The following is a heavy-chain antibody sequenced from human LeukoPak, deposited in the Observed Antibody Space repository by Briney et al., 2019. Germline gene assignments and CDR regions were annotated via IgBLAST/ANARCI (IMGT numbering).Heavy chain of an antibody. D-gene: IGHD6-13*01. J-gene: IGHJ4*02. CDR3: AKDIFSGSWYYFDY. CDR1: GLTFSNSA. Sequence: GGSLRLSCAVSGLTFSNSAMSWVRQAPGKGLEWVSAISVGSDVIYYADSVKGRFAISRDNSKHTVYLQMDSLRAEDTAVYYCAKDIFSGSWYYFDYWGQGTLVTVSS. CDR2: ISVGSDVI. V-gene: IGHV3-23*01.